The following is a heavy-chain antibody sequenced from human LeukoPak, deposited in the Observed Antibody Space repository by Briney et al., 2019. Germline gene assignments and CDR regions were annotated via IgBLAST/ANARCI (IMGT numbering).Heavy chain of an antibody. V-gene: IGHV4-34*01. Sequence: SETLSLTCAVYGGSFSGYYWSWIRQPPGKGLEWIGEINHSGSTNYNPSLKSRVTISVDTSKNQFSLKLSSVTAADTAVYYCARGWLRFSAFDIWGQGTMVTVSS. CDR1: GGSFSGYY. CDR3: ARGWLRFSAFDI. J-gene: IGHJ3*02. CDR2: INHSGST. D-gene: IGHD5-12*01.